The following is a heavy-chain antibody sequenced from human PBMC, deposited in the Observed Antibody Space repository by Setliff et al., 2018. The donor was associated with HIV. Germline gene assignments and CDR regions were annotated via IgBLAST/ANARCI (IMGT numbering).Heavy chain of an antibody. D-gene: IGHD5-12*01. V-gene: IGHV1-69*10. CDR2: IIPIASVP. CDR1: GGSFNTYG. J-gene: IGHJ4*02. CDR3: ARGPLYGYDRGYFDY. Sequence: ASVKVSCKASGGSFNTYGIHWVRQAPGQGLEWMGGIIPIASVPNYSQKFQDRLTITADESTTTVYMDMSSLRSEDTAQYYCARGPLYGYDRGYFDYWGQGTLVTV.